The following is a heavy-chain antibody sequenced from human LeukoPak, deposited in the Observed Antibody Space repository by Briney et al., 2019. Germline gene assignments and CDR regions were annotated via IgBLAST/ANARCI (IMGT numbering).Heavy chain of an antibody. CDR1: GGSITTYF. J-gene: IGHJ4*02. CDR3: VRHDLRGGAYDY. CDR2: IRYSVST. V-gene: IGHV4-59*08. D-gene: IGHD3-16*01. Sequence: PSQTLSLTCTVAGGSITTYFWSCNRHPPGEGMGWVGYIRYSVSTSYNPSLKGRVTMSVDTSKNPLSLRLSSVTAADTAVYYCVRHDLRGGAYDYWGQGTLVAVSS.